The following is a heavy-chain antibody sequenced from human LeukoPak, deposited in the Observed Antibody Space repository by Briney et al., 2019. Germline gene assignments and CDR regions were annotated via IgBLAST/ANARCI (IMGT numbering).Heavy chain of an antibody. D-gene: IGHD3-10*01. CDR3: ARGVGSGSYVNFDY. CDR2: INHSGST. V-gene: IGHV4-34*01. J-gene: IGHJ4*02. Sequence: GSLRLSCAASGFTFSSYAMSWIRQPPGKGLEWIGEINHSGSTNYNPSLKSRVTISVDTSKNQFSLKLSSVTAADTAVYYCARGVGSGSYVNFDYWGQGTLVTVSS. CDR1: GFTFSSYA.